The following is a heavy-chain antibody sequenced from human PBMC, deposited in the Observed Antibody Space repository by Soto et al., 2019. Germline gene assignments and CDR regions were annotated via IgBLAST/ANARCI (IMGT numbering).Heavy chain of an antibody. J-gene: IGHJ6*02. CDR2: IVVGSGNT. D-gene: IGHD7-27*01. Sequence: AAGKVSCKASGCTFTSSAVQWVRQARGQRLEWIGWIVVGSGNTNYAQKFQERVTITRDMSTSTAYMELSSLRSEDTAVYYCAAELGHYYGMDVWGQGTTVTVSS. V-gene: IGHV1-58*01. CDR3: AAELGHYYGMDV. CDR1: GCTFTSSA.